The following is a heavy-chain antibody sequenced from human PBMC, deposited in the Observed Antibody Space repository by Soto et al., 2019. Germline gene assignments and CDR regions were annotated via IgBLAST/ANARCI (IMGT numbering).Heavy chain of an antibody. V-gene: IGHV4-59*01. D-gene: IGHD3-10*01. CDR1: GGSISSYY. J-gene: IGHJ5*02. Sequence: QVQLQESGPGLVKPSETLSLTCTVSGGSISSYYWSWIRQPPGKGLEWIGYIYYSGSTNYNPSLKSRVTISVDTSKNQFSLKLSSVTAADTAVYYCARARLSRSWWFDPRGQGTLVTVSS. CDR2: IYYSGST. CDR3: ARARLSRSWWFDP.